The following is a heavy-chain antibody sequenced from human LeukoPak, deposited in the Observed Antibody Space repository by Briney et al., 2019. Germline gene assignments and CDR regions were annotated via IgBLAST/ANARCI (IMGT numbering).Heavy chain of an antibody. J-gene: IGHJ4*02. D-gene: IGHD1-26*01. CDR3: ARDALYSGEFSVY. CDR2: IIPIFGTA. V-gene: IGHV1-69*05. Sequence: SVKVSCKASGGTFSSYAISWVRQAPGQGLEWMGGIIPIFGTANYAQKFQGRVTITTDESMSTAYMELSSLRSEDTAVYYCARDALYSGEFSVYWGQGTLVTVSS. CDR1: GGTFSSYA.